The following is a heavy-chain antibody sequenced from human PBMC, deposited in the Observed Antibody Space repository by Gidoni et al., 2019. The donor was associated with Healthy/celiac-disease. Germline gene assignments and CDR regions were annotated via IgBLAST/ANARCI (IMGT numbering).Heavy chain of an antibody. CDR3: ARSVLGVVPAADY. D-gene: IGHD2-2*01. V-gene: IGHV1-46*02. CDR2: INPSGGST. Sequence: QVQLVHSGAEVKKPGASVMVSCQASVYHFNSYYMHWVRQAPGQGLGWMGIINPSGGSTSYAQKFQGRVTMTRDTSTSTVYMELSSLRSEDTAVYYCARSVLGVVPAADYWGQGTLVTVSS. J-gene: IGHJ4*02. CDR1: VYHFNSYY.